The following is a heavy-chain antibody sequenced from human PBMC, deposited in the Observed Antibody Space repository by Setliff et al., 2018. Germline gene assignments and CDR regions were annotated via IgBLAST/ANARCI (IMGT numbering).Heavy chain of an antibody. V-gene: IGHV1-2*02. J-gene: IGHJ4*02. CDR1: GYTFTGYY. CDR3: ARVTYCGGDCYSFDY. D-gene: IGHD2-21*01. Sequence: GASVKVSCKASGYTFTGYYMHWVRQAPGQGLEWMGWINPNSGGTNDAQKFQGRVTMTRDTSISTAYMELSRLRSDDTAVYYCARVTYCGGDCYSFDYWGQGTLVTVSS. CDR2: INPNSGGT.